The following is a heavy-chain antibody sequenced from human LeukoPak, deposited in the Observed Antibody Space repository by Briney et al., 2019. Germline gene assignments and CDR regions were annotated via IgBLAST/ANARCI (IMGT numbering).Heavy chain of an antibody. J-gene: IGHJ1*01. V-gene: IGHV3-66*01. CDR2: IYSGGST. CDR1: GFTVSSNY. CDR3: ARDAPSSWYPGWYFQH. D-gene: IGHD6-13*01. Sequence: PGGSLRLSCAASGFTVSSNYMSWVRQAPGKGLEWVSVIYSGGSTYYADSVKGRFTISRDNSKNTLYLQMNSLRAEDTAVYYCARDAPSSWYPGWYFQHWGQGTLVTVSS.